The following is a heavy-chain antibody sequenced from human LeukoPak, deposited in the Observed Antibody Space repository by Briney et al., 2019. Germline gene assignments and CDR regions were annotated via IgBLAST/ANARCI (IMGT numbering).Heavy chain of an antibody. CDR2: IYTSGST. V-gene: IGHV4-61*02. Sequence: SETLSLTCTVSDGSISSGSYYWSWIRQPAGKGLEWIGRIYTSGSTNYNPSLKSRVTISIDTSKNKFSLNLTSVTAADTAVYYCAKSGEIRYYYMDVWGKGTTVTVSS. CDR3: AKSGEIRYYYMDV. CDR1: DGSISSGSYY. D-gene: IGHD2-15*01. J-gene: IGHJ6*03.